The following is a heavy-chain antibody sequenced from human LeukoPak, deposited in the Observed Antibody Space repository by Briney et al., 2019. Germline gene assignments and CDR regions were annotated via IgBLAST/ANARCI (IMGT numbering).Heavy chain of an antibody. Sequence: TGGSLRLSCAASGFSFSSYGMHWVRQAPGKGLEWVAVISYDGSNKYYADSVKGRFTISRDNSKNTLYLQMNSLRAEDTAVYYCAKRGDSGYDLDYWGQGTLVTVSS. CDR3: AKRGDSGYDLDY. V-gene: IGHV3-30*18. CDR1: GFSFSSYG. CDR2: ISYDGSNK. D-gene: IGHD5-12*01. J-gene: IGHJ4*02.